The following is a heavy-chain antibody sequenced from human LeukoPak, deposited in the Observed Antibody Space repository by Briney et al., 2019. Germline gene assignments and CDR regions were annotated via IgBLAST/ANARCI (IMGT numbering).Heavy chain of an antibody. CDR1: GYTFTGYY. CDR3: ARALYSGSYWVGYYYYYMDV. Sequence: EASVKVSCKASGYTFTGYYMHWVRQAPGQGLEWMGWINPNSGGTNYAQKFQGRVTMTRDTSISTAYMELSRLRSDDTAVYYCARALYSGSYWVGYYYYYMDVWGKGTTVTVSS. CDR2: INPNSGGT. V-gene: IGHV1-2*02. J-gene: IGHJ6*03. D-gene: IGHD1-26*01.